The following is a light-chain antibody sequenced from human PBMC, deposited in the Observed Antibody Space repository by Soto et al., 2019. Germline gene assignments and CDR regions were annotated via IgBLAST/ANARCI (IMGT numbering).Light chain of an antibody. CDR2: EVT. Sequence: LTQPPCASGSPGQPVAIPCTGTSSDIGAYNYVSWYQQHPGKVPKLIIYEVTNRPSGVPYRFSASKSGNTASLTVSGLQAEDEADYYCSSHGGANNFYLFGTGTKVTVL. CDR3: SSHGGANNFYL. V-gene: IGLV2-8*01. CDR1: SSDIGAYNY. J-gene: IGLJ1*01.